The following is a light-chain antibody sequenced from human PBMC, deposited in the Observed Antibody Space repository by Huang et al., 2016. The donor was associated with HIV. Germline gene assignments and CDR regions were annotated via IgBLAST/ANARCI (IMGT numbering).Light chain of an antibody. Sequence: EIIMTQSPATLSLSPGEGASLSCRANQSVATNLAWYRHRPGHSPRILIFGASTRASGLPGRFSGSGSGTQFTLTVSGLQSEDFAVYYCQQYHNWPYTFGQGTKLEI. CDR1: QSVATN. V-gene: IGKV3-15*01. CDR3: QQYHNWPYT. J-gene: IGKJ2*01. CDR2: GAS.